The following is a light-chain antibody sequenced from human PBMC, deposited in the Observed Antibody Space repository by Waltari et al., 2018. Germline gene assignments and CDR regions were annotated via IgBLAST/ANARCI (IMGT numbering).Light chain of an antibody. CDR3: QAWDTTTAV. CDR1: QLGDKY. CDR2: QDK. Sequence: SYELTQPPSLSVSPGQPASITCSGAQLGDKYACWYQQKPGQSPVLVIYQDKKRPSGIPERFSGSNSGDTATLTISGTQAMDEADYYCQAWDTTTAVFGGGTKLTVL. V-gene: IGLV3-1*01. J-gene: IGLJ3*02.